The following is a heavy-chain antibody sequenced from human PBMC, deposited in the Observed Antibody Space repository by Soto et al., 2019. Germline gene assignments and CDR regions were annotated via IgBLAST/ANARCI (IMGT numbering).Heavy chain of an antibody. CDR2: TYYRSKWYN. CDR1: GDSVSSNSAA. Sequence: SQTLSLTCAISGDSVSSNSAAWNWIRQSPSRGPEWLGRTYYRSKWYNDYAVSVKSRITINPDTSKNQFSLQLNSVTPEDTAVYYCARGSLDYDFWSGYPRYYYYYGMDVWGQGTTVTVSS. D-gene: IGHD3-3*01. CDR3: ARGSLDYDFWSGYPRYYYYYGMDV. V-gene: IGHV6-1*01. J-gene: IGHJ6*02.